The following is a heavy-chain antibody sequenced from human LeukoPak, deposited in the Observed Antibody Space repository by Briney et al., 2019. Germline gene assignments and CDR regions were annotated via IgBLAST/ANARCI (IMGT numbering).Heavy chain of an antibody. CDR2: IGASGAGT. CDR1: GFTFSNYA. J-gene: IGHJ4*02. D-gene: IGHD2-21*02. CDR3: AKDEGSSVTGGYYFDS. V-gene: IGHV3-23*01. Sequence: GGSLRLSCAASGFTFSNYAMSWVRQAPGKGLEWISAIGASGAGTYYADSVKGRFTISKDRSKNTLFLQMDTLRAEDTAIYYCAKDEGSSVTGGYYFDSWGQGTLVTVSS.